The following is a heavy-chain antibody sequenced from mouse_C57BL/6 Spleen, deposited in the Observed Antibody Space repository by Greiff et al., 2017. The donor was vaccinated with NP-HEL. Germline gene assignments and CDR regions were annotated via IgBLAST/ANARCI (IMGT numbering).Heavy chain of an antibody. CDR2: ISGGGGNT. CDR1: GFTFSSYT. Sequence: DVQLVESGGGLVKPGGSLKLSCAASGFTFSSYTMSWVRQTPEKRLEWVATISGGGGNTYYPDSVKGRFTISRDNAKNTLYLQMSSLRSEDTALYYCARQVLLRYFDYWGQGTTLTVSS. V-gene: IGHV5-9*01. CDR3: ARQVLLRYFDY. J-gene: IGHJ2*01. D-gene: IGHD1-1*01.